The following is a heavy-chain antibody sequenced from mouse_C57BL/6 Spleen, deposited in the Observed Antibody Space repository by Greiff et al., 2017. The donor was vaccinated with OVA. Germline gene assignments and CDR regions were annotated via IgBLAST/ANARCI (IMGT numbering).Heavy chain of an antibody. Sequence: VQLKESGGGLVQPKGSLKLSCAASGFSFNTYAMNWVRQAPGKGLEWVARIRSKSNNHATYYADSVKDRFTISRDDSESMLYLQMNNLKTEDTAMYYCVRQDYGSSPWFAYWGQGTLVTVSA. J-gene: IGHJ3*01. D-gene: IGHD1-1*01. V-gene: IGHV10-1*01. CDR2: IRSKSNNHAT. CDR1: GFSFNTYA. CDR3: VRQDYGSSPWFAY.